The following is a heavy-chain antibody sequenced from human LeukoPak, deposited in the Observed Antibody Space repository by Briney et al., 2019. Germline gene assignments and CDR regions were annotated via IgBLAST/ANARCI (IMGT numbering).Heavy chain of an antibody. D-gene: IGHD2-15*01. CDR2: ISAYNGNT. CDR3: ARDSLVAVVDY. J-gene: IGHJ4*02. CDR1: GGTFTIYA. Sequence: ASVKVSCKASGGTFTIYAISWVRQAPGQGLEWMGWISAYNGNTNYAQKLQGRVTMTTDTSTSTAYMELRSLRSDDTAVYYCARDSLVAVVDYWGQGTLVTVSS. V-gene: IGHV1-18*01.